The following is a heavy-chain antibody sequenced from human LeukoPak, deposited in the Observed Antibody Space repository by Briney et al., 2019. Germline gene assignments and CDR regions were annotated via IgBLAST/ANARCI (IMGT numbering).Heavy chain of an antibody. CDR3: AKEFEAPNFGVVIRHNWFDP. V-gene: IGHV3-30-3*01. J-gene: IGHJ5*02. D-gene: IGHD3-3*01. Sequence: PGRSLRLSCAASGFTFSSYAMHWVRQAPGKGLEWVAVISYDGSNKYYADSVKGRFTISRDNSKNTLYLQMNSLRAEDTAVYYCAKEFEAPNFGVVIRHNWFDPWGQGTLVTVSS. CDR2: ISYDGSNK. CDR1: GFTFSSYA.